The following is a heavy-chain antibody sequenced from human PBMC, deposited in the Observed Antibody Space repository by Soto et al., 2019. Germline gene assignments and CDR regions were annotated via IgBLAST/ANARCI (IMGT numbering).Heavy chain of an antibody. CDR1: GFTFSSYG. CDR3: AKGLGYQLLNGMDV. V-gene: IGHV3-30*18. J-gene: IGHJ6*02. Sequence: QVQLVESGGGVVQPGRSLRLSCAASGFTFSSYGMHWVRQAPGKGLEWVAVISYDGSNKYYADSVKGRFTISRDNSKNTLYLQMNSLRAKDTAVYYCAKGLGYQLLNGMDVWGQGTTFTVSS. D-gene: IGHD2-2*01. CDR2: ISYDGSNK.